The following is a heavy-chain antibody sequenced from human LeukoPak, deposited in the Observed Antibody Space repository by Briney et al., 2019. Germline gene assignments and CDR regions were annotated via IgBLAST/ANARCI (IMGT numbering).Heavy chain of an antibody. CDR3: ARLIYTFGAGRYFDY. CDR1: GGSISSYY. CDR2: ISHSGST. Sequence: SETLSLTCTVSGGSISSYYWSWIRQPPGKGLEWIGYISHSGSTNHNPSLKSRVTISVDTSKAQFSLKLRSVTAEDTAVYYCARLIYTFGAGRYFDYWGQGTLVTVSS. D-gene: IGHD3/OR15-3a*01. V-gene: IGHV4-59*08. J-gene: IGHJ4*02.